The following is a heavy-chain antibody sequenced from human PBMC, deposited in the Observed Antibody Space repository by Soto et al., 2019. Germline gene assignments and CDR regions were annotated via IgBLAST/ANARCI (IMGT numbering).Heavy chain of an antibody. V-gene: IGHV1-69*01. CDR1: GGTFSSYA. D-gene: IGHD6-13*01. Sequence: ASVKVSCKASGGTFSSYAISWVRQAPGQGLEWMGGIIPIFGTANYAQKFQGRVTITADESTSTAYMELSSLRSEDTAVYYCARDKGIAAAGTIGLNYYYYGMDVWGQGTTVTV. CDR3: ARDKGIAAAGTIGLNYYYYGMDV. CDR2: IIPIFGTA. J-gene: IGHJ6*02.